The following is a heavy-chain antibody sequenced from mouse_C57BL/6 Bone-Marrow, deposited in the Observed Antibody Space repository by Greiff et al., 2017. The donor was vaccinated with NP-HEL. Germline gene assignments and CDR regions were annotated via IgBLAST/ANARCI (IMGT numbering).Heavy chain of an antibody. CDR1: GYTFTNYW. CDR3: ARWTSYFDY. V-gene: IGHV1-63*01. J-gene: IGHJ2*01. CDR2: IYPGGGYT. Sequence: VHLVESGAELVRPGTSVKMSCKASGYTFTNYWIGWAKQRPGHGLEWIGVIYPGGGYTNYNEKFKGKATLTADKSSSTAYMQFSSLTSEDSAIYYCARWTSYFDYWGQGTTLTVSA.